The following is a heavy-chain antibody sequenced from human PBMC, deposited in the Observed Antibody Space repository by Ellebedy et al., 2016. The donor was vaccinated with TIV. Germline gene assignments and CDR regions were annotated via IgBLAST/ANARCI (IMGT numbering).Heavy chain of an antibody. V-gene: IGHV3-23*01. J-gene: IGHJ4*02. CDR1: GFTFRNYA. CDR3: AKDRWVSPLSFSSSWRSSTDFFDY. D-gene: IGHD6-13*01. CDR2: VSTSGGAT. Sequence: GESLKISCEASGFTFRNYAMSWVRQAPGKGLEWVSTVSTSGGATYYADSVKGRFTISRDNSKNTLYLQANRLRAEDTAVYYCAKDRWVSPLSFSSSWRSSTDFFDYWGQGTLVTVSS.